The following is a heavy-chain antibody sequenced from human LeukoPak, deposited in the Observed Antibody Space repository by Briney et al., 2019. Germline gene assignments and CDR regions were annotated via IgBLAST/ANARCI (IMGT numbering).Heavy chain of an antibody. Sequence: ASVKVSCKASGYTFTSYGISWVRQAPGQGLEWMGWISAYNGNTNYAQKLQGRVTMTTDISTSTAYMELRSLRSDDTAVYYCARENLELYYYYGMDVWGQGTTVTVSS. CDR2: ISAYNGNT. D-gene: IGHD1-26*01. J-gene: IGHJ6*02. CDR3: ARENLELYYYYGMDV. CDR1: GYTFTSYG. V-gene: IGHV1-18*01.